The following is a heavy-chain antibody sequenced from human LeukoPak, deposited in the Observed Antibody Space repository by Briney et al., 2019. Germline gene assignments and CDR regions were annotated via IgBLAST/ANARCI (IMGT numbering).Heavy chain of an antibody. CDR1: GFTFSSDG. D-gene: IGHD3-10*01. V-gene: IGHV3-33*08. Sequence: GGSLRLSCAASGFTFSSDGMSWVRQAPGKGLEWVAVIWSDGSNKYYADSVKGRFIISRDNSKNTLYLQMNSLRAEDTAVYYCARDYGSGSYDYWGQRTLVTVSS. J-gene: IGHJ4*02. CDR2: IWSDGSNK. CDR3: ARDYGSGSYDY.